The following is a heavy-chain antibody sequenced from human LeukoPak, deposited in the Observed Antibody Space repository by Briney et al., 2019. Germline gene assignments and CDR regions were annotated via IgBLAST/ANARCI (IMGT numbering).Heavy chain of an antibody. Sequence: SETLSLTCTVSGGSISSSSYYWGWIRQPPGKGLEWIGSIYYSGSTYYNPSLKSRVTISVDTSKNQFSLKLSSVTAADTAVYYCARGGYCTGGTCPTDAFDIWGQGTMVTVSS. CDR2: IYYSGST. D-gene: IGHD2-15*01. CDR1: GGSISSSSYY. CDR3: ARGGYCTGGTCPTDAFDI. V-gene: IGHV4-39*07. J-gene: IGHJ3*02.